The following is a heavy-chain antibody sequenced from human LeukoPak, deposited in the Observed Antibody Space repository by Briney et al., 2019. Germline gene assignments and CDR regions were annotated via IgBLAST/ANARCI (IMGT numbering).Heavy chain of an antibody. D-gene: IGHD3-22*01. CDR1: GFTFSSYS. CDR2: ISSSSSYI. CDR3: ARDEVPSYYDSSGYYYY. V-gene: IGHV3-21*01. Sequence: GGSLRLSCAASGFTFSSYSMNWVRQAPGKGLEWVSSISSSSSYIYYGDSVKGRFTISRDNAKNSPYLQMNSLRAEDTAVYYCARDEVPSYYDSSGYYYYWGQGTLVTVSS. J-gene: IGHJ4*02.